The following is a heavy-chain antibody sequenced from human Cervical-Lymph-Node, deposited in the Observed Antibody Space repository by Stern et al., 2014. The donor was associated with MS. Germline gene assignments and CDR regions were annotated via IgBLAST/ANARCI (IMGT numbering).Heavy chain of an antibody. D-gene: IGHD6-6*01. Sequence: EVQLVESGGGLVQRGGSLRLSCAASGISVSSNYMTWVRQAPGKGLEWVSRYPGINTEYADSVRGRFSVSRDNSKNTVFLEMNSLTPEDTAVYYCTREMAARRFDPWGQGTLVVVSS. CDR1: GISVSSNY. V-gene: IGHV3-66*01. CDR2: RYPGINT. J-gene: IGHJ5*02. CDR3: TREMAARRFDP.